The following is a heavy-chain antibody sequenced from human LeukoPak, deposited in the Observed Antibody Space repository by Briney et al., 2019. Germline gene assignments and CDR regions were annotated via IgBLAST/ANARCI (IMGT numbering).Heavy chain of an antibody. D-gene: IGHD2-2*02. V-gene: IGHV1-58*01. CDR1: GSTFTSSA. J-gene: IGHJ4*02. Sequence: GTSVKVSCKASGSTFTSSAVQWVRQARGQRLEWIGWIVVGSGNTNYAQKFQERVTITRDMSTSTAYMELSSLRSEDTAVYYCAAMDCSSTSCYTHFDYWGQGTLVTVSS. CDR3: AAMDCSSTSCYTHFDY. CDR2: IVVGSGNT.